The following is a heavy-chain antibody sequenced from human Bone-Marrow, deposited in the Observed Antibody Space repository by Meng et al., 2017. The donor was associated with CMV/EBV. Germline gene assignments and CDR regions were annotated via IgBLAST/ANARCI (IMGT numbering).Heavy chain of an antibody. CDR3: ARDYVDYGGNGGMDV. J-gene: IGHJ6*02. D-gene: IGHD4-23*01. CDR2: INPSGDTT. V-gene: IGHV1-46*01. CDR1: GYTFTSYY. Sequence: ASVKVSCKASGYTFTSYYTHWVRQAPGQGLEWMGVINPSGDTTTYAQKFQGRVTMTRDTSTSTVYMELSSLRSEDTAVYYCARDYVDYGGNGGMDVWGQGTTVTVSS.